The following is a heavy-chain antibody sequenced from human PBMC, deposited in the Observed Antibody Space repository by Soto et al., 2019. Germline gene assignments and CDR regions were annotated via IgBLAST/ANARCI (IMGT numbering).Heavy chain of an antibody. D-gene: IGHD3-3*01. CDR1: GFSLTTSGVG. V-gene: IGHV2-5*02. CDR2: IYWDDDK. CDR3: AHRVLRTVFGLVTTTAIYFDF. J-gene: IGHJ4*02. Sequence: QITLNESGPTVVRPTEPLTLTCRFSGFSLTTSGVGVGWIRQSPGKAPEWLALIYWDDDKRYSASLKSRLTITKDTSKYQVVLTVSDLDPTDTATYYCAHRVLRTVFGLVTTTAIYFDFWGQGTPVAVSS.